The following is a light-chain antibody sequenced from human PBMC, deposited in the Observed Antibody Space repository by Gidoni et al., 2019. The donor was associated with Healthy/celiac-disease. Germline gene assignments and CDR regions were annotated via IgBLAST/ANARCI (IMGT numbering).Light chain of an antibody. CDR2: LGS. CDR1: QSLLHSNGYNY. J-gene: IGKJ1*01. V-gene: IGKV2-28*01. Sequence: DIVMTQSPLSLRVTPGEPASISCRSSQSLLHSNGYNYLDWYLQKPGQSPQLLIYLGSNRASGVPDRFSGSGSGTDFTLKISRVEAEDVGVYYCMQALQTPGLFXQXTKVEIK. CDR3: MQALQTPGL.